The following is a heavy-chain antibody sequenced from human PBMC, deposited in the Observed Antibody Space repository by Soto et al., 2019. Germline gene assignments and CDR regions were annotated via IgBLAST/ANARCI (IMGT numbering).Heavy chain of an antibody. D-gene: IGHD4-17*01. V-gene: IGHV1-69*01. CDR1: ADTFNSYS. CDR3: ARSLEGTTVTNWFDP. J-gene: IGHJ5*02. CDR2: ITPVFGTA. Sequence: QVQLVQSGAEVKKPGSSVKVSCKASADTFNSYSLSWLRQAPGQRLEWMGGITPVFGTADYAQSFEDRLTITADYSTSTVYMELSSLRSDDTAVYYCARSLEGTTVTNWFDPWGQGALVTVSS.